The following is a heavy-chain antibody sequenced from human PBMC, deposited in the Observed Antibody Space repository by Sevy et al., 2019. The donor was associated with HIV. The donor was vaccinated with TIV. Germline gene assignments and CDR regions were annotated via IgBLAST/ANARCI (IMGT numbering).Heavy chain of an antibody. J-gene: IGHJ6*03. CDR3: ARVRSGYNEAGYYYSYMDV. Sequence: GGSLRLSCAASGFTFSDYYMTWIRQAPGKGLEWVSYITSSGSTIYYADSVKGRFTISKDNAKNSLYLQMNSLRAEDTAVYYCARVRSGYNEAGYYYSYMDVWGKGTTVTVSS. CDR1: GFTFSDYY. V-gene: IGHV3-11*04. CDR2: ITSSGSTI. D-gene: IGHD5-12*01.